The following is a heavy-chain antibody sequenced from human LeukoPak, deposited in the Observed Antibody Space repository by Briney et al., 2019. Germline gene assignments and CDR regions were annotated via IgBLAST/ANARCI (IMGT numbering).Heavy chain of an antibody. V-gene: IGHV3-9*01. J-gene: IGHJ4*02. Sequence: GCSLTLTCPHCGFSFDEYAMHWLAPAAGKGRAGVAGISWNRGSIAYADSVNGRFTISRDNAKDPLYLQMNSLRADAAAFDYCAKDSCFGNYGSGGGPGWGQGTLVTVSS. CDR1: GFSFDEYA. D-gene: IGHD3-10*01. CDR2: ISWNRGSI. CDR3: AKDSCFGNYGSGGGPG.